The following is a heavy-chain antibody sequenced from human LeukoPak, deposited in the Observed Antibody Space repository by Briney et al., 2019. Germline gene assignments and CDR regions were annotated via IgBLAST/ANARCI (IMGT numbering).Heavy chain of an antibody. J-gene: IGHJ6*03. Sequence: SQTLSLTCAISGDSVSSNSAAWNWIRQSPSRGLEWLGRTYYRSKWYNDYAVSVKSRITINPDTSKNQFSLQLNSVTPEDTAVYYCARTYYDFWSGYNYYYYYMDVWGKGTTVTVSS. CDR2: TYYRSKWYN. V-gene: IGHV6-1*01. D-gene: IGHD3-3*01. CDR1: GDSVSSNSAA. CDR3: ARTYYDFWSGYNYYYYYMDV.